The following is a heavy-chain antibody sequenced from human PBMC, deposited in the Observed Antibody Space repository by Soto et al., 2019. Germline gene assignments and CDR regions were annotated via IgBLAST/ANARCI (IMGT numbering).Heavy chain of an antibody. V-gene: IGHV3-9*01. CDR3: AKGPGYGDPFDY. Sequence: PGGSLRLSCAASGFTFDDYAMHWVRQAPGKGLEWVSGISWNSGSIGYADSVKGRFTISRDNAKNSLYLQMNSLRAEDTALYYCAKGPGYGDPFDYWGQGTLVTVSS. D-gene: IGHD4-17*01. CDR2: ISWNSGSI. J-gene: IGHJ4*02. CDR1: GFTFDDYA.